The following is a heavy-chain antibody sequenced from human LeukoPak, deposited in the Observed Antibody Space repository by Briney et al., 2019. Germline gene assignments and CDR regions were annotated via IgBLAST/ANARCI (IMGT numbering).Heavy chain of an antibody. Sequence: ASVKVSCKASGYTFTGYYMHWVRQAPGQGLEWMGRINPNSGGTNYAQKFQGRVTMTRDTSISTAYMELSSLRSEDTAVYYCARARITMIVVAAFDIWGQGTMVTVSS. CDR1: GYTFTGYY. J-gene: IGHJ3*02. CDR2: INPNSGGT. D-gene: IGHD3-22*01. CDR3: ARARITMIVVAAFDI. V-gene: IGHV1-2*06.